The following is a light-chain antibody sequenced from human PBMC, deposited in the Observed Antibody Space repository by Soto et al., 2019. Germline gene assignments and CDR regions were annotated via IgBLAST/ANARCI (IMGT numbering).Light chain of an antibody. Sequence: DIQMTQSPSSLSASVGDRVTITCRASKSISSYLNWYQQKPGKAPKLLIYAASSLQSVVPSRFSGSGSGTDFTLTISSLQPEDFATYYCQQSYSTPWTFGQGTKWIS. CDR1: KSISSY. CDR3: QQSYSTPWT. V-gene: IGKV1-39*01. J-gene: IGKJ1*01. CDR2: AAS.